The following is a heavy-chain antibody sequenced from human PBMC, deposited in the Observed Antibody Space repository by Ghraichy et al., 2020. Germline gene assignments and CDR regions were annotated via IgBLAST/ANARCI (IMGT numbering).Heavy chain of an antibody. CDR1: GGSISSSSYY. CDR3: ARAGVYYYDSSGYYPDPKYYFDC. Sequence: SETLSLTCTVSGGSISSSSYYWGWIRQPPGKGLEWIGSIYYSGSTYYNPSLKSRVTISADTSKNQFSLKLSSVTAADTAVYYCARAGVYYYDSSGYYPDPKYYFDCCGQGTLVTVSS. V-gene: IGHV4-39*07. D-gene: IGHD3-22*01. J-gene: IGHJ4*02. CDR2: IYYSGST.